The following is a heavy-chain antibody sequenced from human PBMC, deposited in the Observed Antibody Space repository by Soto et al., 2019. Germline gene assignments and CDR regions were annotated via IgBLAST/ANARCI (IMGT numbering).Heavy chain of an antibody. CDR1: GCTFSTYL. V-gene: IGHV3-74*01. CDR3: ATAGSYRFDH. D-gene: IGHD3-16*02. J-gene: IGHJ4*02. Sequence: GGSLRLSCVGSGCTFSTYLMHWVRQAPGMGLEWVSRIDPDESSTTYADSVKGRFTISRDNARNTLYLQMNSLRGEDTAVYYWATAGSYRFDHWGQQGTLVTVSS. CDR2: IDPDESST.